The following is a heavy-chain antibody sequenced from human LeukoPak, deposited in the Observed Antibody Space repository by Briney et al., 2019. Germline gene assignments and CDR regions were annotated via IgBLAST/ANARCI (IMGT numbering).Heavy chain of an antibody. J-gene: IGHJ3*02. Sequence: SVPVLLKPTETLTLACTVSGFSLSNARMGVSWIREPPVKALEWLAHIFSNDEKSYSTSMKSRLTSSKDTSKSQVVLTMTNMDPVDTATYSCARIGVMIGHAFDIWGQGTMVTVSS. CDR1: GFSLSNARMG. V-gene: IGHV2-26*01. D-gene: IGHD3-22*01. CDR3: ARIGVMIGHAFDI. CDR2: IFSNDEK.